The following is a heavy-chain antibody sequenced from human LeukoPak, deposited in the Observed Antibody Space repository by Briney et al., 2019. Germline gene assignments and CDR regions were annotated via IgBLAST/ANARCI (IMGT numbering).Heavy chain of an antibody. Sequence: SESLSLTCTVSGGSISPFYWSWIRQPPGKGLEWIGYVYYSGTTNYNSSLKSRVTISADTSKNQFSLKLNSVTAADTAVYYCATHSSPKGGVFDIWGQGTMVTVSS. CDR2: VYYSGTT. D-gene: IGHD2-8*02. V-gene: IGHV4-59*01. J-gene: IGHJ3*02. CDR1: GGSISPFY. CDR3: ATHSSPKGGVFDI.